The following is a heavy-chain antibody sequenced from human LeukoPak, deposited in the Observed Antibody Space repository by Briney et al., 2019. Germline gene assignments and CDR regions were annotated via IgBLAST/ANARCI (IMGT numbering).Heavy chain of an antibody. CDR1: GFTFSSYA. J-gene: IGHJ4*02. CDR2: ISYDGSNK. CDR3: ARDWSGFGELFPFDY. D-gene: IGHD3-10*01. V-gene: IGHV3-30-3*01. Sequence: GGSLRLSCAASGFTFSSYAMHWVRQAPGKGLEWVAVISYDGSNKYYADSVKGRLTISRDNSKNTLYLQMNSLRAEDTAVYYCARDWSGFGELFPFDYWGQGTLVTVSS.